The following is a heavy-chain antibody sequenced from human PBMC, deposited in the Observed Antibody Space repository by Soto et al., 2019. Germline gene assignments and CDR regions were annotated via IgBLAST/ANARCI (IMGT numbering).Heavy chain of an antibody. CDR3: ARSGPQPAAISVASYI. CDR1: GWSFSGYY. Sequence: SETLSLTCAVDGWSFSGYYWSWIRQPPGKGLEWIGEINHSGSTNYNPSLKSRVTISVDTSKNQFSLKLSSVTAADTAVYYCARSGPQPAAISVASYIWGQGTMVTVSS. J-gene: IGHJ3*02. CDR2: INHSGST. V-gene: IGHV4-34*01. D-gene: IGHD2-2*01.